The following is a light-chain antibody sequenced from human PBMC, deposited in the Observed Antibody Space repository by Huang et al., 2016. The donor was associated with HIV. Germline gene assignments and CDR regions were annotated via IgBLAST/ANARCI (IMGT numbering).Light chain of an antibody. CDR3: QQYNNWPWT. J-gene: IGKJ1*01. V-gene: IGKV3-15*01. CDR2: GAS. CDR1: QSVTND. Sequence: EIVMTQSPATLSVSPGERATLSCRASQSVTNDLAGYQQKPGQAPRRLIYGASNRATGIPAAFRGSGSGTEFTLTIDSLQSEDFAVYYCQQYNNWPWTFGQGTKVDIK.